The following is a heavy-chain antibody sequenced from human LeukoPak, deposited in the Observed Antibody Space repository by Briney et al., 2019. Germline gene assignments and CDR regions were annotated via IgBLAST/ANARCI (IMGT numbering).Heavy chain of an antibody. J-gene: IGHJ4*02. D-gene: IGHD3-10*01. Sequence: SETLSLTCAVYGGSFSGYYWSWIRQPPGKGLEWIGEINHSGSTNYNPSLKSRVTISVDTSKNQFSLKLSSVTAADTAVYYCATEYGSGSPPYYFDYWGQGTLVTVSS. CDR3: ATEYGSGSPPYYFDY. V-gene: IGHV4-34*01. CDR2: INHSGST. CDR1: GGSFSGYY.